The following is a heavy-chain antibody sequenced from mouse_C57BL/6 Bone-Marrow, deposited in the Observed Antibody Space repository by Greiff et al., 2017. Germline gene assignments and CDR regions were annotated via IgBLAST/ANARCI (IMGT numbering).Heavy chain of an antibody. V-gene: IGHV5-4*01. CDR2: ISDGGSYT. CDR1: GFTFSSYA. CDR3: ARDPIYYYGSSYGGFAY. J-gene: IGHJ3*01. Sequence: EVQRVESGGGLVKPGGSLKLSCAASGFTFSSYAMSWVRQTPEKRLEWVATISDGGSYTYYPDNVKGRFTISRDNAKNNRYLQMSHLKSEDTAMYYCARDPIYYYGSSYGGFAYGGQGTLVTVSA. D-gene: IGHD1-1*01.